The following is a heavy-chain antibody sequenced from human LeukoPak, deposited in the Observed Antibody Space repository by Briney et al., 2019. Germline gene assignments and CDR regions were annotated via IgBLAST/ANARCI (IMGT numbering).Heavy chain of an antibody. Sequence: PGGSLRLSCAASGFTFSSYAMSWVRQAPGKGLERVSAISGSGGSTYYADSVKGRFTISRENAKNSLYLQMNSLRAGDTAVYYCARGDTVSAFDIWGQGTMVTVSS. J-gene: IGHJ3*02. V-gene: IGHV3-23*01. CDR3: ARGDTVSAFDI. D-gene: IGHD4-17*01. CDR2: ISGSGGST. CDR1: GFTFSSYA.